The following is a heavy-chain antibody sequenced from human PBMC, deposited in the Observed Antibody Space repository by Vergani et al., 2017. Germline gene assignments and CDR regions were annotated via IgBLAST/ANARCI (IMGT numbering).Heavy chain of an antibody. J-gene: IGHJ4*02. CDR3: ARSPLRSSLAAPIDY. D-gene: IGHD6-6*01. V-gene: IGHV4-39*07. CDR1: GCSISSSSYY. Sequence: QLQLQESGPGLVKPSETLSLTCPVSGCSISSSSYYWGWIRQPPGKGLEWIGSIHYSGSTYYNPSLKSRVTISVDTSKNQFSLKLSSVTAADTAVYYCARSPLRSSLAAPIDYWGQGTLVTVSS. CDR2: IHYSGST.